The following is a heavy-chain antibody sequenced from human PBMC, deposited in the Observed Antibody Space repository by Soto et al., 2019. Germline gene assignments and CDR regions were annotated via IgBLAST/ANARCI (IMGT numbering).Heavy chain of an antibody. CDR1: GFTFSSYW. V-gene: IGHV3-74*01. J-gene: IGHJ6*03. CDR3: VRDRRIGDYATYYYYMDV. Sequence: EVQLVESGGGLVQPGGSLRLSCAASGFTFSSYWMHWVRQAPGKWLVWFSRINSDGSSTSYADSVKGRFTISRDNAKNTLYLQMNSLRAEDTAVYYCVRDRRIGDYATYYYYMDVWGKGTTVTVSS. CDR2: INSDGSST. D-gene: IGHD4-17*01.